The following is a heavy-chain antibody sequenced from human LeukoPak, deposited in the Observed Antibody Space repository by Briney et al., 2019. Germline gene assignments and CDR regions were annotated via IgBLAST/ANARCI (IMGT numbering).Heavy chain of an antibody. CDR1: GFTFSSYS. J-gene: IGHJ3*02. CDR2: ISSSSSTI. V-gene: IGHV3-48*01. Sequence: GGSLRLSCAASGFTFSSYSMNWVRQAPGKGLEWVSYISSSSSTIYYADSVKGRFTISRDNAKNSLYLQMNSLRAGDTAVYYCARDHALYSSSWYGAFDIWGQGTMVTVSS. CDR3: ARDHALYSSSWYGAFDI. D-gene: IGHD6-13*01.